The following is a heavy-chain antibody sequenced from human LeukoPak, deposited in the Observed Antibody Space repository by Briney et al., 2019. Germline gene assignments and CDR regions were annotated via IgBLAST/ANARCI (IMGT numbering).Heavy chain of an antibody. CDR3: ARAPSEIGGYYPEYFRH. Sequence: GGSLRLSCAASGFTFSSYWMHWVRQAPGKGLVRVSRIKGDGSTNYADSVKGRFTISRDNVKNTLSLQMNSLRAEDTGVYYCARAPSEIGGYYPEYFRHWGQGTLVTVSS. V-gene: IGHV3-74*01. D-gene: IGHD3-22*01. J-gene: IGHJ1*01. CDR1: GFTFSSYW. CDR2: IKGDGST.